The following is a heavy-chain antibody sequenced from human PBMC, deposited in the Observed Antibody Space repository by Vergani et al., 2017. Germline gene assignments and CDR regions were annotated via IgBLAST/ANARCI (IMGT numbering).Heavy chain of an antibody. CDR3: ARDGIVVVPAAIRYYYYYMDV. Sequence: EVQLVESGGGLVQPGGSLRLSCAASGFTFSSYSMNWVRQAPGKGLEWVSYISSSSSTIYYADSVKDRFTISRDNAKNSLYLQMNSLRAEDTAVYYCARDGIVVVPAAIRYYYYYMDVWGKGTTVTVSS. CDR2: ISSSSSTI. V-gene: IGHV3-48*01. CDR1: GFTFSSYS. D-gene: IGHD2-2*02. J-gene: IGHJ6*03.